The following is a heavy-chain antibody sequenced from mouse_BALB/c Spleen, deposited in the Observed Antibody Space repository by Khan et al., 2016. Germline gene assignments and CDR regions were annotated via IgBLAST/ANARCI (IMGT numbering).Heavy chain of an antibody. CDR1: GYSFTGYF. D-gene: IGHD2-12*01. V-gene: IGHV1-37*01. CDR3: GRSGSYDVSAWFAY. J-gene: IGHJ3*01. Sequence: VQLKESGPELVKPGASVKISCKASGYSFTGYFMNWVKQSHGKSLEWIGRINPYNGDTFYNQKFKGKATLTVDKSSSTAHMEFLSLTSEDSAVYYGGRSGSYDVSAWFAYWGQGTLVTVSA. CDR2: INPYNGDT.